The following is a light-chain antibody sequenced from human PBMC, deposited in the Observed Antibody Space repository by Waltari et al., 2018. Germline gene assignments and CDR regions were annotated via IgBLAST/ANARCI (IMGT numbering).Light chain of an antibody. Sequence: DIQMTQSPSTLSASVGYRVTITCRASQRISSWVAWYQQKPGKAPKLLIYDASSLESGVPSRFSGSGSGTEFTLTISSLQPDDFAVYFCQQSFSSPWTFGQGTRV. CDR2: DAS. V-gene: IGKV1-5*01. CDR3: QQSFSSPWT. CDR1: QRISSW. J-gene: IGKJ1*01.